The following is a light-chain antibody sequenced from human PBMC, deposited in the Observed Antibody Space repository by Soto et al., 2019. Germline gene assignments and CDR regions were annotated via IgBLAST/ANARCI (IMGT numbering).Light chain of an antibody. CDR3: SSYTSTSARI. Sequence: QSVLTQPASVSASPGQSITISCTGTSSDIGDYNYVSWYLQHPGKVPKLMIFDVTNRPSGVSNRFSGSKSGNTASLTISGLQAEDEAVYYCSSYTSTSARIFGGGTKLTVL. J-gene: IGLJ2*01. V-gene: IGLV2-14*01. CDR2: DVT. CDR1: SSDIGDYNY.